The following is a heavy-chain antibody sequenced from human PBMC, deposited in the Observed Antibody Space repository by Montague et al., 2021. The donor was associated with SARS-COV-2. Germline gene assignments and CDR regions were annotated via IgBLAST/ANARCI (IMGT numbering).Heavy chain of an antibody. J-gene: IGHJ3*02. CDR3: ARGRPVQGSSRHFDSISSGALDI. CDR2: INQGGAP. CDR1: RGSFSNYY. V-gene: IGHV4-34*01. D-gene: IGHD3-9*01. Sequence: SETLSLTCAVSRGSFSNYYWTWIRQSPGKGLEWIGEINQGGAPNYTPSLKSRVTISLDTSKKQISLKLNSVTVAGTAVFFCARGRPVQGSSRHFDSISSGALDIWAQGSLVIVSS.